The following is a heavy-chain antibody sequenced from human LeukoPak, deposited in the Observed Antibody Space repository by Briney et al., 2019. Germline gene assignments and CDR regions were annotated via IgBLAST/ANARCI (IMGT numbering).Heavy chain of an antibody. V-gene: IGHV1-69*05. J-gene: IGHJ3*02. Sequence: ASVKVSCKASGGTFSSYAISWVRQAPGQGLEWMGGIIPIFATANYAQKFQGRVTITTGESTYTAYMELSSLRSDDTAVYYCARDEGPYAFDIWGQGTVVTVSS. CDR3: ARDEGPYAFDI. CDR2: IIPIFATA. CDR1: GGTFSSYA.